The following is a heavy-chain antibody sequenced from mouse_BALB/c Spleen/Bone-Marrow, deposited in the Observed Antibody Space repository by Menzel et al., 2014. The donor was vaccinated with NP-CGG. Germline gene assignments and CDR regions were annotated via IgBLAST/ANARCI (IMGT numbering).Heavy chain of an antibody. D-gene: IGHD1-2*01. CDR2: IWAGGST. V-gene: IGHV2-9*02. J-gene: IGHJ4*01. CDR1: GFSLTSYG. Sequence: VHLVESGPGLVAPSQSLSITCTVSGFSLTSYGVHWVRQPPGKGLEWLGVIWAGGSTNYNSALMSRLSISKDNSKSQVFLKMNSLQTDDTAMYYCARGPFITTAHYYAMDYWGQGTSVTVSS. CDR3: ARGPFITTAHYYAMDY.